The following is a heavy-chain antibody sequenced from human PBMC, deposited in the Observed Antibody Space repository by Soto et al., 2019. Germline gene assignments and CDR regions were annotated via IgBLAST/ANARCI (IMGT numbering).Heavy chain of an antibody. CDR2: INHSGST. D-gene: IGHD1-26*01. CDR1: GGSFSGYY. CDR3: ARGRGWD. J-gene: IGHJ4*02. Sequence: QVQLQQWGAGLLKPSETLSLTCAVYGGSFSGYYWSWIRQPPGKGLAWIGEINHSGSTNYNPSLKRRVTISVDTSKNQFSLKLSSVTAADTDVYYCARGRGWDWGQGTLVTVSS. V-gene: IGHV4-34*01.